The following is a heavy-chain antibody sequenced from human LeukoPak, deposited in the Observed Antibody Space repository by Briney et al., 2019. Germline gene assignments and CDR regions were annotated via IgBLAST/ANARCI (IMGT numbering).Heavy chain of an antibody. J-gene: IGHJ4*02. CDR1: GYSISSGYY. Sequence: SETLSLTCVVSGYSISSGYYWGWIRQPPGKGLEWIGSIYHSGSTYYNPSLKSGVTISVDTSKNQFSLKPSSVTAADTAVYYCATTYCGGDCYIIEYYFDYWGQGTLVTVSS. CDR3: ATTYCGGDCYIIEYYFDY. D-gene: IGHD2-21*01. V-gene: IGHV4-38-2*01. CDR2: IYHSGST.